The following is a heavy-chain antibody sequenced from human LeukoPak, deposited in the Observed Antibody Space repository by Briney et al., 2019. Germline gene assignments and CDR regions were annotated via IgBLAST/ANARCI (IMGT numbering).Heavy chain of an antibody. V-gene: IGHV1-69*05. Sequence: RASVKVSCKASGGSFSSYAISWVRQAPGQGLEWMGGIIPIFGTANYAQKFQGRVTITTDESTSTAYMELRSLRSDDTAVYYCARDNGLAAAGYWGQGTLVTVSS. CDR1: GGSFSSYA. CDR3: ARDNGLAAAGY. D-gene: IGHD6-13*01. CDR2: IIPIFGTA. J-gene: IGHJ4*02.